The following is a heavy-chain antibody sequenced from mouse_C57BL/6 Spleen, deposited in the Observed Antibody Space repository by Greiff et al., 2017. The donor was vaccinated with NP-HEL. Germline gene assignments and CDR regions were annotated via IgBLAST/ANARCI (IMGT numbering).Heavy chain of an antibody. D-gene: IGHD2-5*01. Sequence: EVMLVESGGGLVKPGGSLKLSCAASGFTFSDYGMHWVRQAPEKGLEWVAYISSGSSTIYYADTVQGRFTISRDNAKNTLFLQMTSLRSEDTAMYYCARGAYYSNYGWFAYWGQGTLVTVSA. CDR2: ISSGSSTI. CDR1: GFTFSDYG. J-gene: IGHJ3*01. CDR3: ARGAYYSNYGWFAY. V-gene: IGHV5-17*01.